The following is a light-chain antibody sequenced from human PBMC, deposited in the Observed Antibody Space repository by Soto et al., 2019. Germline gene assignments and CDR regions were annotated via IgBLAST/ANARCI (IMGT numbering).Light chain of an antibody. CDR3: QVWDSSSDHWV. J-gene: IGLJ3*02. V-gene: IGLV3-21*04. CDR2: YDS. CDR1: XIXTKS. Sequence: SYELTQPPSVSVAPGKTARITCGXNXIXTKSVHWYQQKPGQAPVLVIYYDSERPSGIPERFSGSNSGNTATLTISRVEAGDEADYYCQVWDSSSDHWVFGGGTKLTVL.